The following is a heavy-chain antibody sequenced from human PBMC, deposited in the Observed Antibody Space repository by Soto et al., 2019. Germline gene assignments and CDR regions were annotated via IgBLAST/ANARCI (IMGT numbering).Heavy chain of an antibody. CDR1: GFTFISYG. V-gene: IGHV3-33*01. CDR3: AGDLDRAVAGVDY. CDR2: IWYDGNNK. D-gene: IGHD6-19*01. J-gene: IGHJ4*02. Sequence: QVQLVESGGGVVQPGRSLRLSCAASGFTFISYGMHWVRQAPGKGLEWVAVIWYDGNNKYYTDSVKGRFTISRDNSKNTQYLQMNSLRAEDTAVYYCAGDLDRAVAGVDYWGQGTLVTVSS.